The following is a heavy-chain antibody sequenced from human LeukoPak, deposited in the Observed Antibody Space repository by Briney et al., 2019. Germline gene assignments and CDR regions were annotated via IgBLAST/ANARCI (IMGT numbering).Heavy chain of an antibody. V-gene: IGHV1-18*01. CDR3: AVNYCSSTSCHDY. D-gene: IGHD2-2*01. Sequence: GASVTVSFKSSVYTFTSYGISWARQAPGQGLEWMGWISAYNGNTNYAQKLQGRVTMTTDTSTSTAYMELRSLRSDDTAVYYCAVNYCSSTSCHDYWGQGILVTVSS. J-gene: IGHJ4*02. CDR1: VYTFTSYG. CDR2: ISAYNGNT.